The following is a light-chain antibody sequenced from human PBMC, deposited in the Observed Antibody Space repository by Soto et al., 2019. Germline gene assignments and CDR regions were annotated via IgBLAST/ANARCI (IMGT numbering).Light chain of an antibody. J-gene: IGKJ4*01. Sequence: DIQMTQSPSSVSASVGDRVTITCRASQGISSWLAWYQQKPGQSPRLLIYGASNLETGVPSRFTGSESGTIVTLATINMQHQDFATYYCQQVSNFPFTFGGGTKVDIK. V-gene: IGKV1-12*02. CDR1: QGISSW. CDR2: GAS. CDR3: QQVSNFPFT.